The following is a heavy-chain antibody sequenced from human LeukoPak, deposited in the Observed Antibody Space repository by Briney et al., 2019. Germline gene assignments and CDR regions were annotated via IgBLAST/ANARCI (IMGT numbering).Heavy chain of an antibody. CDR2: INQNSGGT. J-gene: IGHJ4*02. V-gene: IGHV1-2*02. CDR1: LYTLTGYY. CDR3: AREHYDY. Sequence: ASVKVSCKASLYTLTGYYMHWVRQARGPGLEWMQWINQNSGGTNEAQKCQGRVTMTRDKSISTAYMELSRLRSDDTAVYYCAREHYDYWGQGTLVPLSS.